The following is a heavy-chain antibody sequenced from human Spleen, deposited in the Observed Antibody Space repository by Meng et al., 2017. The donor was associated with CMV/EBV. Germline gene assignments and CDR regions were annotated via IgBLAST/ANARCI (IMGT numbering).Heavy chain of an antibody. J-gene: IGHJ4*02. Sequence: CKTLANTSTSNYIPWVRQAPGQGLEWLGMINVHEGTTNRPQKFRARVTMTRDTSTSTVYMELSSLTSDDTAVYYCAREPPLQLYFDYWGQGTLVTVSS. CDR3: AREPPLQLYFDY. D-gene: IGHD1-1*01. V-gene: IGHV1-46*01. CDR2: INVHEGTT. CDR1: ANTSTSNY.